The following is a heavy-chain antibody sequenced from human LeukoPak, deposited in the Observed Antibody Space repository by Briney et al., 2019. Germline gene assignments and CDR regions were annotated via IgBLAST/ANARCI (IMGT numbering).Heavy chain of an antibody. CDR2: ISYDGSNK. CDR3: AKDANYYDSSGYDVWFFDY. D-gene: IGHD3-22*01. V-gene: IGHV3-30*18. J-gene: IGHJ4*02. CDR1: GFTFSSYG. Sequence: PEGSLRLSCAASGFTFSSYGMHWVRQAPGKGLEWVAVISYDGSNKYYADSVKGRFTISRDNSKNTLYLQMNSLRAEDTAVYYCAKDANYYDSSGYDVWFFDYWGQGTLVTVSS.